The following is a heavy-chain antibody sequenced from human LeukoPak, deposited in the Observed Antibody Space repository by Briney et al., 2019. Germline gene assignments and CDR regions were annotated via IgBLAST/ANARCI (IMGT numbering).Heavy chain of an antibody. J-gene: IGHJ6*02. CDR1: GFTVSSNY. Sequence: GGSLRLSCAASGFTVSSNYMSWVRRAPGKGLEWVSIIYIGASTDYADSVKGRFAISRDNSNNTLYLQMNNLRAKDTAVYYCTRAVEINYGMDVWGQGTTVTVSS. V-gene: IGHV3-53*01. CDR3: TRAVEINYGMDV. D-gene: IGHD5-24*01. CDR2: IYIGAST.